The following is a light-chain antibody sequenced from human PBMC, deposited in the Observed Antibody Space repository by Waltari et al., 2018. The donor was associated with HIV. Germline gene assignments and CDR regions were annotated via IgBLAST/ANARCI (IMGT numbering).Light chain of an antibody. CDR2: KAS. Sequence: DIQMTPSPSTLSASVGDSVTITCRASQSISSWLAWYQQKPGKAPKLLIYKASSLESGVPSRFSGSESGTEFTLTVSSLQPDDFATYYCQQYNSYPFTFGPGTKVDIK. J-gene: IGKJ3*01. V-gene: IGKV1-5*03. CDR3: QQYNSYPFT. CDR1: QSISSW.